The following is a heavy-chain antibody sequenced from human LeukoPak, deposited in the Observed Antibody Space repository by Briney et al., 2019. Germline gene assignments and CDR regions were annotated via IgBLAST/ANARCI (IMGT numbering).Heavy chain of an antibody. CDR2: IRGSGGGT. Sequence: GGSLRLSCAASGFSFSNFAMSWVRQAPGKGLVWVASIRGSGGGTYYADSVKGRFTISRDNSKNTLYLQMNSLRAEDTAVYYCAKDHDPYYYDSSGYPDTLYYFDYWGQGTLVTVSS. J-gene: IGHJ4*02. CDR1: GFSFSNFA. CDR3: AKDHDPYYYDSSGYPDTLYYFDY. V-gene: IGHV3-23*01. D-gene: IGHD3-22*01.